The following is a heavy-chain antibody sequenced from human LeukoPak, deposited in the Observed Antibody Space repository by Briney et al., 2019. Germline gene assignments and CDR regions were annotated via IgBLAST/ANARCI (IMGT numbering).Heavy chain of an antibody. CDR1: GFTFSTNS. V-gene: IGHV3-21*01. CDR3: ARGLRPVGAPESKYFDY. Sequence: PGGSLRLSCAASGFTFSTNSMNWVRQAPGKGLEWVSSISTDGSYIYYADSVKGRFTISRDNAENSLFLQLNSLRADDTAVYYCARGLRPVGAPESKYFDYWGQGTLVTVSS. D-gene: IGHD1-26*01. CDR2: ISTDGSYI. J-gene: IGHJ4*02.